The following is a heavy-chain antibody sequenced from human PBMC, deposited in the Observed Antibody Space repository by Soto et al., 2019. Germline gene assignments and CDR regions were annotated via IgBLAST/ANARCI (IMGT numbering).Heavy chain of an antibody. Sequence: QVQLVESGGGVVQPGQSLRLSCAASGFSVSNYGMHWVRQAPGKGLEWVAVVWKDGNTKHYGDSVKGRFTISRDNSKNTLELQISSLRGEDTAVYYSARGEAWTDEAFDIWGQVTRVTVSS. J-gene: IGHJ3*02. CDR2: VWKDGNTK. CDR1: GFSVSNYG. D-gene: IGHD5-12*01. CDR3: ARGEAWTDEAFDI. V-gene: IGHV3-33*01.